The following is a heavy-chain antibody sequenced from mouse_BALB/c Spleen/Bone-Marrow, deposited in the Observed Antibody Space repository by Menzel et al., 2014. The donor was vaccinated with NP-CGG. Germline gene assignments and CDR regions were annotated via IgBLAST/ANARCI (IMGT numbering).Heavy chain of an antibody. V-gene: IGHV1S130*01. J-gene: IGHJ2*01. CDR1: GYTFTNSW. D-gene: IGHD2-14*01. CDR2: IHPNSGNT. CDR3: ARHHRYAYYFDY. Sequence: VQLQQSGSVLVRPGASVKLSCKASGYTFTNSWIHWAKQRPGQGLEWIGEIHPNSGNTNFNEKFKVKATLTVDTSSSTAYVDLSSLTAEDSAVYYCARHHRYAYYFDYWGQGTTFTVSS.